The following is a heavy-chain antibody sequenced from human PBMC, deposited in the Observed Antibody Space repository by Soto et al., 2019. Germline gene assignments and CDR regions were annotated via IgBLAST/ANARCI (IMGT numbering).Heavy chain of an antibody. CDR1: GGSISSYY. CDR2: IYYSGST. J-gene: IGHJ4*02. V-gene: IGHV4-59*08. Sequence: SETLSLTCTVSGGSISSYYWSWIRQPPGKGLEWIGYIYYSGSTNYNPSLKSRVTISVDTSKNQFSLKLSSVTAADTAVYYCARRQDGYNDYWGQGTLVTVSS. D-gene: IGHD1-20*01. CDR3: ARRQDGYNDY.